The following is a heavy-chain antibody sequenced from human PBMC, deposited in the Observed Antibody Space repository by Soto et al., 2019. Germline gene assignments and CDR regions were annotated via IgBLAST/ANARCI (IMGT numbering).Heavy chain of an antibody. Sequence: QVQLVQSGAEVKKPGSSVKVSCKASGDTFSSYAISWVRQAPGQGLEWMGGIIPIFGTAIYAQKFQGRVTITADEATSTAYMELSSLRSENTPVYYCARDGSGYRSTASAMDDWGRGTAVTVYS. D-gene: IGHD3-22*01. CDR1: GDTFSSYA. J-gene: IGHJ6*02. CDR3: ARDGSGYRSTASAMDD. V-gene: IGHV1-69*01. CDR2: IIPIFGTA.